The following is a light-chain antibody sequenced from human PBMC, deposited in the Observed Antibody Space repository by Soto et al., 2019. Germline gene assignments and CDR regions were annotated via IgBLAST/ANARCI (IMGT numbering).Light chain of an antibody. CDR2: KSS. CDR3: EKYNSYPWT. V-gene: IGKV1-5*03. CDR1: PSISSW. J-gene: IGKJ1*01. Sequence: DIPMTQSPSTLSASVGARVTITCRASPSISSWLACYQQKPGKAPKLLMYKSSSIDSGVPSRFSGSGSVTEFTLTISSLQPDDFAIYYCEKYNSYPWTFGQGTKVEIK.